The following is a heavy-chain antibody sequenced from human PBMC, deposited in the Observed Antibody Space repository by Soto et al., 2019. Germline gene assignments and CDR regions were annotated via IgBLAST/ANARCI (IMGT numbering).Heavy chain of an antibody. CDR3: AKVSRFLYSGLF. J-gene: IGHJ3*01. CDR2: ISGGGGPT. CDR1: GFTFSTYA. V-gene: IGHV3-23*01. Sequence: EVQLLESGGGLVQPGGSLRLSCTASGFTFSTYAMTWVRQAPGKGLEWVSAISGGGGPTYYADSVKGRFTISRDNSKNTLYLQMNSLRADDTAVYYCAKVSRFLYSGLFWGQGTLVTVSS. D-gene: IGHD3-10*02.